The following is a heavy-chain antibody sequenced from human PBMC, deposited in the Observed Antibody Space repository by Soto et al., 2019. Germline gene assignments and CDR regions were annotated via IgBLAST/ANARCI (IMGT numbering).Heavy chain of an antibody. CDR1: GGSISSDYYY. Sequence: HVQLQESGPGLVTPSQTLSLTCTVSGGSISSDYYYWSWIRQPPGKGLEWLAFIYYTGSTYYNPSLKSRLTISIDTSTNQFSLSLRSVTAADTAWYYCATVRAHDFDYWGQGTLVTVSS. J-gene: IGHJ4*02. CDR2: IYYTGST. V-gene: IGHV4-30-4*01. CDR3: ATVRAHDFDY.